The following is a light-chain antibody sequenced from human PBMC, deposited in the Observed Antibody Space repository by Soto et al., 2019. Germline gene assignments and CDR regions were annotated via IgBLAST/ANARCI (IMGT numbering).Light chain of an antibody. CDR3: QKYNSAPPT. CDR1: QGISTY. V-gene: IGKV1-27*01. J-gene: IGKJ4*01. Sequence: DIQMTQSPSSLSASVGDRVTITCRASQGISTYLAWYQQKPGKVPKLLIYAASTLQSGVPSRFSGGGSGTDFTLTISSLQPEDVATYYCQKYNSAPPTFVGGTKVEIK. CDR2: AAS.